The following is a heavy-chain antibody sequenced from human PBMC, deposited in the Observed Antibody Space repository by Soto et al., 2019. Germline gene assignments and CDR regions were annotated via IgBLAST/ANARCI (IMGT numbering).Heavy chain of an antibody. CDR1: GESFSGHI. D-gene: IGHD3-9*01. Sequence: QVQLQQSGAGLLKPSETLSLTCAVYGESFSGHIWTWIRQTPGKGLQWIGQINHSGSASYNPSLKRRVTISVNPVNSQFFLELSAVTAAEKAVYFCARGLITGSQLSGGWLYFDPWGQGTQVTVSS. J-gene: IGHJ4*02. CDR3: ARGLITGSQLSGGWLYFDP. CDR2: INHSGSA. V-gene: IGHV4-34*01.